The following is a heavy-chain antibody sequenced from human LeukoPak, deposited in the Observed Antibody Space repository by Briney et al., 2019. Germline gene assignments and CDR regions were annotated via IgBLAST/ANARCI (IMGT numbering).Heavy chain of an antibody. CDR2: IYSVGTT. V-gene: IGHV3-53*01. D-gene: IGHD3-10*01. J-gene: IGHJ3*02. Sequence: GGSLRLSCAASGFTVSSNYMSWVRQAPGKGLEWVSVIYSVGTTYYADSVKGRFTISRDNSKNMLYLQMNSLRAEDTAVYYCARPPGRTGAFDIWGXGTMVTVSS. CDR1: GFTVSSNY. CDR3: ARPPGRTGAFDI.